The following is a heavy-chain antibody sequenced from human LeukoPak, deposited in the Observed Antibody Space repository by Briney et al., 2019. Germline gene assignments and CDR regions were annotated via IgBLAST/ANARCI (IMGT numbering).Heavy chain of an antibody. CDR1: GGSFSGYY. J-gene: IGHJ6*03. CDR2: INHSGST. Sequence: PSETLSLTCAVYGGSFSGYYWSWIRQPPGKGLEWIGEINHSGSTNYNPSLKSRVTMSVDTSKNQFSLKLSSVTAADTAVYYCARGPYNDYGGNPYYYYMDVWGKGTTVTISS. D-gene: IGHD4-23*01. V-gene: IGHV4-34*01. CDR3: ARGPYNDYGGNPYYYYMDV.